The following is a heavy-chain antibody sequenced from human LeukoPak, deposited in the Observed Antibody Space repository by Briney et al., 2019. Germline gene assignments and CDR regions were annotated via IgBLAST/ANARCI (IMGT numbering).Heavy chain of an antibody. V-gene: IGHV1-69*06. CDR2: IIPIFGTA. CDR1: GGTFSSYA. D-gene: IGHD3-22*01. J-gene: IGHJ4*02. CDR3: ARDAPYYYDSSGFFDY. Sequence: ASVKVSCKASGGTFSSYAISWVRQAPGQGLEWMGGIIPIFGTANYAQKFQGRVTITADKSTSTAYMELSSLRSEDTAVYYCARDAPYYYDSSGFFDYWGQGTLVTVSS.